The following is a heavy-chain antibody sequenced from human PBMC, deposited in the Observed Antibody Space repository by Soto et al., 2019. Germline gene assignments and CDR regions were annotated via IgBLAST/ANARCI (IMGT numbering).Heavy chain of an antibody. J-gene: IGHJ4*02. CDR1: GGSISSYY. CDR2: IYYSGST. Sequence: SETLSLTCTVSGGSISSYYWSWIRQPPGKGLEWIGYIYYSGSTNYNPSLKSRVTISVDTSKNQFSLKLSSVTAADTAVYYCARGGRDGYNGVLGYWGQGTQVTVSS. CDR3: ARGGRDGYNGVLGY. V-gene: IGHV4-59*01. D-gene: IGHD5-12*01.